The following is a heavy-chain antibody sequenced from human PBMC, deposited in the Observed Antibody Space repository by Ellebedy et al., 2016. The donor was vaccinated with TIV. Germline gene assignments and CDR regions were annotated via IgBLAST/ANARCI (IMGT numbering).Heavy chain of an antibody. Sequence: AASVKVSCKASGDTFSSYAISWVRQAPGQGLEWMGGIIPIFGTANYAQKFQGRVTITADESTSTAYMELSSLRSEDTAMYYCALTLSGVYVFFDIWGQGTMVTVSS. CDR3: ALTLSGVYVFFDI. V-gene: IGHV1-69*13. D-gene: IGHD3-16*01. CDR1: GDTFSSYA. J-gene: IGHJ3*02. CDR2: IIPIFGTA.